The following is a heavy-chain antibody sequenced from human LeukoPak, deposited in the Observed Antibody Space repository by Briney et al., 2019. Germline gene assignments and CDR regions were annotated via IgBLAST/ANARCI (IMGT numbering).Heavy chain of an antibody. Sequence: GGSLRLSCAASGFSSSSFAMHWVRQAPGKGLEWVAVITYDGGNENYADSVKGRFTISRDNSKNTLYMQMNSLRVEDTAVYYCARDPAGYSFDLWGRGTLVTISS. CDR1: GFSSSSFA. J-gene: IGHJ2*01. CDR2: ITYDGGNE. CDR3: ARDPAGYSFDL. V-gene: IGHV3-30*04. D-gene: IGHD3-9*01.